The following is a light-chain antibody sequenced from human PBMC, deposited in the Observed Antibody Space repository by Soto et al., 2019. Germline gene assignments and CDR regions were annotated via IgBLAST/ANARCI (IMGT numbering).Light chain of an antibody. Sequence: QSVLTQPASVSGSPGQSITISCTGTSSDVGSYDLVSWYQQHPGKAPKLMIYEVSKRPSGVSNRFSGSKSGNTASLTICGLQAEDEADYYCCAYAGSSTDVVFGGGTKLTVL. V-gene: IGLV2-23*02. CDR1: SSDVGSYDL. CDR3: CAYAGSSTDVV. CDR2: EVS. J-gene: IGLJ2*01.